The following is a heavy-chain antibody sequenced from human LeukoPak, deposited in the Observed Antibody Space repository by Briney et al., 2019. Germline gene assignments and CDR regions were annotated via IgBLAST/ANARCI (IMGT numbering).Heavy chain of an antibody. D-gene: IGHD3-3*01. CDR3: ARDLSNFWSGYFNWFDP. V-gene: IGHV4-39*07. CDR1: GGSITSSTYY. J-gene: IGHJ5*02. Sequence: SETLSLTCSVSGGSITSSTYYWGWIRQPPGKGLEWIGSIYDSGITYYNPSLESRVTISVDTSKNQFSLNLSSVTAADTAVYYCARDLSNFWSGYFNWFDPWGQGTLVTVSS. CDR2: IYDSGIT.